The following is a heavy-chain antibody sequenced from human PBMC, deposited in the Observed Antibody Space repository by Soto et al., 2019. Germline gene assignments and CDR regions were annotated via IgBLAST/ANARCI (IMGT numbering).Heavy chain of an antibody. V-gene: IGHV3-30-3*01. CDR3: ASWYYDSSGYRQAGGFDP. Sequence: PGGSLRLSCAASGFTFSSYAMHWVRQAPGKGLEWVAVISYDGSNKYYADSVKGRLTISRDNSKNTLYLQMNSLRAEDTAVYYCASWYYDSSGYRQAGGFDPWGQGTLVTVSS. D-gene: IGHD3-22*01. CDR2: ISYDGSNK. CDR1: GFTFSSYA. J-gene: IGHJ5*02.